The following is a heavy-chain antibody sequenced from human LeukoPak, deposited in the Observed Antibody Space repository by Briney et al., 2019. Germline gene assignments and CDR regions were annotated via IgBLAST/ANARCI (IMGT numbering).Heavy chain of an antibody. Sequence: PSETLSLTCTVSDGSISSYYWSWIRQPPGKGLECIGYIYYTGSTNYNPSLKSRVTISVDKSKNQFSLKLSSVTAADTAVYYCARHGGPYSSSSPGAFDIWGQGTMVTVSS. CDR1: DGSISSYY. CDR3: ARHGGPYSSSSPGAFDI. J-gene: IGHJ3*02. CDR2: IYYTGST. D-gene: IGHD6-6*01. V-gene: IGHV4-59*08.